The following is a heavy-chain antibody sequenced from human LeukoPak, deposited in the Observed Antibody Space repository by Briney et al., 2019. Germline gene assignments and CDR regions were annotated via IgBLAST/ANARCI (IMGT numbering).Heavy chain of an antibody. CDR1: GFTFSNYS. V-gene: IGHV3-21*01. J-gene: IGHJ6*02. D-gene: IGHD6-13*01. CDR3: ATEVKAAAGIDTGSYYYNGMDV. CDR2: ISSSSSYI. Sequence: GGSLRVSCAASGFTFSNYSMAWVRQAPGKGLEWVSFISSSSSYIYYADSVKGRFTISRDNSKNTLYLQMNSLRTEDTAVYFCATEVKAAAGIDTGSYYYNGMDVWGQGTTVTVSS.